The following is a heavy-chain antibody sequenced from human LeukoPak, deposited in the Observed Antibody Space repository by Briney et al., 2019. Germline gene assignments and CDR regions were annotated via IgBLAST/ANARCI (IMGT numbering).Heavy chain of an antibody. D-gene: IGHD3-22*01. V-gene: IGHV3-30*02. J-gene: IGHJ6*02. CDR1: GFTFSSYG. CDR2: IRYDGSNK. Sequence: GGSLRLSCAASGFTFSSYGMHWVRQAPGKGLEWVAFIRYDGSNKYYADSVKGRFTISRDNSKNTLYLQMNSLRAEDTAVYYCAKDHYYDSSGYYYYYYGMDVWGQGTTVTVSS. CDR3: AKDHYYDSSGYYYYYYGMDV.